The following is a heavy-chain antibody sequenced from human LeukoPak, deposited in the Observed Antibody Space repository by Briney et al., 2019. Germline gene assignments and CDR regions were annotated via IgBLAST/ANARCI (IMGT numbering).Heavy chain of an antibody. CDR2: INTDGSST. V-gene: IGHV3-74*01. J-gene: IGHJ4*02. CDR1: GFTFSSYW. Sequence: TGGSLRLSCAASGFTFSSYWMHWVRQALGKGLVWVSRINTDGSSTSYADSVKVRFTISRDNAKNTLYLRRNSLRAEDTAVYYCASGTGTRLDSWGQGTLVTVSS. D-gene: IGHD1-1*01. CDR3: ASGTGTRLDS.